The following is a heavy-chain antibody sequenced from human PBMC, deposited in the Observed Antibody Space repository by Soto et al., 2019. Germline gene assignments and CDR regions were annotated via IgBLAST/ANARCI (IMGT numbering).Heavy chain of an antibody. CDR1: GDTFTTSG. Sequence: GAPVKVSCKASGDTFTTSGSSWLRQAPGQGLEWMGWINTHNGNTNYAQNLQGRVIMTADTSTSTAYMELRSLRSDDTAVYYCTREGSAPYYYYGMDAWGQGTTVTVS. CDR3: TREGSAPYYYYGMDA. D-gene: IGHD3-10*01. V-gene: IGHV1-18*01. J-gene: IGHJ6*02. CDR2: INTHNGNT.